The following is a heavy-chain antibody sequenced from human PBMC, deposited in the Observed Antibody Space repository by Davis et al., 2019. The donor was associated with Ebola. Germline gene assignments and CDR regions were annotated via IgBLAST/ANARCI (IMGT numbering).Heavy chain of an antibody. CDR3: ATLRRTITGMDDGFDI. D-gene: IGHD1-20*01. CDR1: GYTFPSHW. Sequence: GESLKISCKGSGYTFPSHWIGWVRQMPGKGLDWMGIIYPGDSDTRYSPSFQGQVTMSVDKYVSTAYLQWSSLKASDTAMYYCATLRRTITGMDDGFDIWGQGTMVTVSS. CDR2: IYPGDSDT. V-gene: IGHV5-51*01. J-gene: IGHJ3*02.